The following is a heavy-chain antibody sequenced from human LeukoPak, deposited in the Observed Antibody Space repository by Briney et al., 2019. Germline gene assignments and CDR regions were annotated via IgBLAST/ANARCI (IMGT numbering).Heavy chain of an antibody. D-gene: IGHD3-10*01. Sequence: PGRSLRLSCAASGFTFSNYGMHWVRQAPGKGLEWVAVIWYDGSNKYYADSVKGRFTISRDNSKNTLYLQMNSLRAEDTAVYYCAGNYGPYYFDYWGRGTLVTVSS. CDR2: IWYDGSNK. CDR3: AGNYGPYYFDY. J-gene: IGHJ4*02. CDR1: GFTFSNYG. V-gene: IGHV3-33*01.